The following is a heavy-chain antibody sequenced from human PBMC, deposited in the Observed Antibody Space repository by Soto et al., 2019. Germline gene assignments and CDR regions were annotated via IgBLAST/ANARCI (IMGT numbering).Heavy chain of an antibody. CDR1: GGTFSSYA. Sequence: QVQLVQSGAEVKKPGSSVKVSCKASGGTFSSYAISWVRQAPGQGLEWMGGIIPIFSTANYAQKFQGRVTITADKSTSTAYMELSSLRSEDTAVYYCARVIILGYCSSTSCYSHYGMDVWGQGTTVTVSS. D-gene: IGHD2-2*02. J-gene: IGHJ6*02. CDR3: ARVIILGYCSSTSCYSHYGMDV. V-gene: IGHV1-69*06. CDR2: IIPIFSTA.